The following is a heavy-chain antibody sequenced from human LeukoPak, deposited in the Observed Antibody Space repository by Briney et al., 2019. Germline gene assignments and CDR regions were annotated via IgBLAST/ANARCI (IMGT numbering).Heavy chain of an antibody. V-gene: IGHV3-23*01. Sequence: GGSLRLSCSVSGFTFSNYAMHWVRQAPGKGLEWVSLISGGSGNIYYVDSVKGRFTISRDNSKNTLYVQMTSLRAEDTAIYYFAKGSDYYGSVTSKKTDWGQGTLVTVSS. D-gene: IGHD3-10*01. CDR2: ISGGSGNI. J-gene: IGHJ4*02. CDR3: AKGSDYYGSVTSKKTD. CDR1: GFTFSNYA.